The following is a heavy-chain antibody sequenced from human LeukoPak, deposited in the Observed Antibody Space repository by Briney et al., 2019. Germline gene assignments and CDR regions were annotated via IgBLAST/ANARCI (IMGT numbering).Heavy chain of an antibody. CDR1: GYTFTGYF. CDR2: INPNTGGT. CDR3: ARVGGSWYLRLGS. D-gene: IGHD6-13*01. V-gene: IGHV1-2*02. J-gene: IGHJ4*02. Sequence: ASVKVSCKASGYTFTGYFMHWVRQAPGQGLEWMGWINPNTGGTNYAQKFQGRVTMTRDTSISTVYMELSSLRSDDTTMYYCARVGGSWYLRLGSWGQGTLVTVSS.